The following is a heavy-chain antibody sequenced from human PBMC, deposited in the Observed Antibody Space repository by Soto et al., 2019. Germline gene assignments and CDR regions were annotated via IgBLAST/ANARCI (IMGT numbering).Heavy chain of an antibody. Sequence: QEQVVESGGGVVQPGRSLRLSCETSGFTFSTYAMHWVRQAPGKGLEWVAVISFDGSNEYFADSVRGRFTISRDNSKNTLYLQMNSLRGEDTSVYYCARIITLLGMGKYHGMDVWGQGTTVTVSS. CDR3: ARIITLLGMGKYHGMDV. CDR2: ISFDGSNE. CDR1: GFTFSTYA. J-gene: IGHJ6*02. V-gene: IGHV3-30*03. D-gene: IGHD3-3*01.